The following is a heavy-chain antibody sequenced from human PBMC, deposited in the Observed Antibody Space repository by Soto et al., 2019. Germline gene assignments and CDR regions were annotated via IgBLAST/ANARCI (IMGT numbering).Heavy chain of an antibody. CDR2: INPSGGST. V-gene: IGHV1-46*03. J-gene: IGHJ4*02. D-gene: IGHD3-3*01. CDR3: ARGVDLDFWSGYPIDY. CDR1: GYTFTSYY. Sequence: ASVKVSCKAFGYTFTSYYMHWVRQAPGQGLEWMGIINPSGGSTSYAQKFQGRVTMTRDTSTSTVYMELSSLRSEDTAVYYCARGVDLDFWSGYPIDYWGQGTLVTVSS.